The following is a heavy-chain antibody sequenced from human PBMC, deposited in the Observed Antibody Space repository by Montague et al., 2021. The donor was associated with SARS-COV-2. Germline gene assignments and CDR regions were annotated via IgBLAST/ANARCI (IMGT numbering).Heavy chain of an antibody. J-gene: IGHJ5*02. CDR2: VYYTGSN. Sequence: SETLSLTCTVSGGSINSTTYYWAWIRQPPGKGLEWIGSVYYTGSNYYNPSLQSRGTMSVDTSKKQFSLKLTSVTVADTALYYCARHGGVNEFDPWGQGTLVSVSS. D-gene: IGHD3-3*01. V-gene: IGHV4-39*01. CDR1: GGSINSTTYY. CDR3: ARHGGVNEFDP.